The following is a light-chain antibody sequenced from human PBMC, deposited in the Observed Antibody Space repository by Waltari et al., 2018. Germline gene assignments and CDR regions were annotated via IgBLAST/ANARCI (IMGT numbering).Light chain of an antibody. Sequence: QSALTQPASVSGSPGQSITISCTGTRSDVGSYNSVSWYQQHPGKAPKLIIYDVSNRPSGGSNRFSGSKSGNAAALTIAGLQSEDEADYDCSSYASNSSVLFGGGTKLTVL. J-gene: IGLJ2*01. CDR2: DVS. CDR1: RSDVGSYNS. V-gene: IGLV2-14*03. CDR3: SSYASNSSVL.